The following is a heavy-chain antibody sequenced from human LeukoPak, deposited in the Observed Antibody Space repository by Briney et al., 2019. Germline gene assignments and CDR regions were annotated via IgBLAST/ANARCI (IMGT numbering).Heavy chain of an antibody. V-gene: IGHV1-2*02. Sequence: GASVKVSCKASGYIFTGYYIHWVRQAPGQGLEWMGWINPNSGGTNYAQKFQGRVTMTRDTSISTAYMELSRLRSDDTAVYYCASGGGSGSYYNRQILYWGQGTLVTVSS. CDR3: ASGGGSGSYYNRQILY. J-gene: IGHJ4*02. CDR1: GYIFTGYY. D-gene: IGHD3-10*01. CDR2: INPNSGGT.